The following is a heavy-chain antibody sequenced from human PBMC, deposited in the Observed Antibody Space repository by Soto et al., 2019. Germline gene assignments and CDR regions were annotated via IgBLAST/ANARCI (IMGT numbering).Heavy chain of an antibody. D-gene: IGHD1-26*01. CDR2: IHYSGRT. Sequence: NLSETLSLTCSVSNGSISGFYWTWIRQPPGKILEWIGYIHYSGRTDYNPSLTSRATMSVDTSKNQFSLNLKSITAADTAVYYCVRVGVGIGNHFDSWGRGTLVTVSS. CDR1: NGSISGFY. J-gene: IGHJ4*02. CDR3: VRVGVGIGNHFDS. V-gene: IGHV4-59*12.